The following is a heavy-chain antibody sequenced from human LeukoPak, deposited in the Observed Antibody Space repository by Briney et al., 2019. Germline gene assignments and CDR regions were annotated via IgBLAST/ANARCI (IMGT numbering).Heavy chain of an antibody. Sequence: PSETLSLTCTVSGGSISSYYWSWIRQPPGKGLEWIGYIYYSGSTNYNPSLKSRVPISVDTSKNQFSLKLSSVTAADRAVYYCARRYSSGWYEWFDPWGQGTLVTVSS. CDR3: ARRYSSGWYEWFDP. J-gene: IGHJ5*02. CDR2: IYYSGST. D-gene: IGHD6-19*01. CDR1: GGSISSYY. V-gene: IGHV4-59*08.